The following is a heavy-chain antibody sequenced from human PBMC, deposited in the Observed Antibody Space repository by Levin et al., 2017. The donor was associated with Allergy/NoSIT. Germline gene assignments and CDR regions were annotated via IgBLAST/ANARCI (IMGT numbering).Heavy chain of an antibody. CDR2: ISYDGSNK. CDR1: GFTFSSYA. V-gene: IGHV3-30-3*01. D-gene: IGHD6-19*01. CDR3: ARHQPSSGWYWGLPVPGHWYFDR. J-gene: IGHJ2*01. Sequence: PGGSLRLSCAASGFTFSSYAMHWVRQAPGKGLEWVAVISYDGSNKYYADSVKGRFTISRDNSKNTLYLQMNSLRAEDTAVYYCARHQPSSGWYWGLPVPGHWYFDRWGRGTLVTVSS.